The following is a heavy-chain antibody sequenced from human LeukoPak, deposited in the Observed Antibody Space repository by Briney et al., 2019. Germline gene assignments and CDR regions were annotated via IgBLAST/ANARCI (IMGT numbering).Heavy chain of an antibody. CDR3: ARGNPVDY. CDR1: GYTFTSYW. Sequence: GESLKISCKGSGYTFTSYWIGWVRQMPGKGLEWMGFIFPSDSDTRYSPSFQGQVTVSADKSISTAYLQWSSLKASDTAMYYCARGNPVDYWGQGTLVTVSS. CDR2: IFPSDSDT. V-gene: IGHV5-51*01. J-gene: IGHJ4*02.